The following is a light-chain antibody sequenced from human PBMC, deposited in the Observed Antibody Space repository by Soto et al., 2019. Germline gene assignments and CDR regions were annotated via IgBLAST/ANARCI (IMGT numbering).Light chain of an antibody. Sequence: ESVLTPSAAALSKKQGERATLSCRASQNVNSNYLAWYQQKPGQAPRLLIYGASVRATGIPDRFSGGGSGTDFTLTLARLEPHAFSVYFCPKSSRIPSLTFGHGTLME. CDR2: GAS. CDR1: QNVNSNY. CDR3: PKSSRIPSLT. V-gene: IGKV3-20*01. J-gene: IGKJ5*01.